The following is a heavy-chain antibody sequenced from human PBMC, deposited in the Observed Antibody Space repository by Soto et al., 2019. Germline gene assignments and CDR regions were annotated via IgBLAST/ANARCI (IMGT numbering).Heavy chain of an antibody. V-gene: IGHV6-1*01. CDR3: ARDLSYYYDSSGSRHAFDI. Sequence: SQTLSLTCAISGDSVSSNSAAWNWIRQSPSRGLEWLGRTYYRSKWYNDYAVSVKSRITINPDTSKNQFSLQLNSVTPEDTAVYYCARDLSYYYDSSGSRHAFDIWGQGTMVT. D-gene: IGHD3-22*01. CDR1: GDSVSSNSAA. J-gene: IGHJ3*02. CDR2: TYYRSKWYN.